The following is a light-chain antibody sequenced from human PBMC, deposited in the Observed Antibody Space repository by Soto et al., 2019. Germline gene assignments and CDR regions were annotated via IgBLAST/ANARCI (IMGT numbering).Light chain of an antibody. V-gene: IGKV3-15*01. Sequence: IAMTQSPATLSVSPGERATLSCRASQSVSSNLVWYQQKPGQAPRLLIYGASTRVTGIPARFSGSGSGTEFTLTISSLQSEDFAVYYCQQYHNWWTFGQGTKVDIK. CDR1: QSVSSN. CDR3: QQYHNWWT. J-gene: IGKJ1*01. CDR2: GAS.